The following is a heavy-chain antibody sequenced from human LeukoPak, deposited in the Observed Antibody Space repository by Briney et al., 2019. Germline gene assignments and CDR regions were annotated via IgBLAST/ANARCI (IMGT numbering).Heavy chain of an antibody. CDR3: ASEVGATGDY. CDR2: IRYDGSNK. CDR1: GFTFSSYG. D-gene: IGHD1-26*01. J-gene: IGHJ4*02. Sequence: PGGSLRLSCAASGFTFSSYGMHWVRQAPGTGLEWVAFIRYDGSNKYYADSVKGRFTISRDNSKNTLYLQMNSLRAEDTAVYYCASEVGATGDYWGQGTLVTVSS. V-gene: IGHV3-30*02.